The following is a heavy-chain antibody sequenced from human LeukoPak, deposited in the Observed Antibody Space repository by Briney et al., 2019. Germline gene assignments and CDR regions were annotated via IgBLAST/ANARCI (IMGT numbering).Heavy chain of an antibody. CDR2: ISGSGGST. J-gene: IGHJ4*02. Sequence: GGSLRLSCAASGFTFSSYAMSWVRQAPGKGLEWVSAISGSGGSTYYADSVKGRFTISRDNSKNTLYLQMNSLRAEDTAVYHCATPHQYYDSSGYYYWGQGTLVTVSS. D-gene: IGHD3-22*01. CDR1: GFTFSSYA. CDR3: ATPHQYYDSSGYYY. V-gene: IGHV3-23*01.